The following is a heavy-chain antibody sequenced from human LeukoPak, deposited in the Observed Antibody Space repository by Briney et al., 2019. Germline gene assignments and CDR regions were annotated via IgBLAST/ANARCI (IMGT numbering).Heavy chain of an antibody. D-gene: IGHD3-10*01. CDR3: ARDRFSPFDY. CDR2: IYHTGST. CDR1: GGSISSNNW. Sequence: SGTLFLTCAVSGGSISSNNWWSWVRQPPGKGLEWIGEIYHTGSTNYNPSLRSRVTISVDKSKNQFSLKLNSVTAADTAVYYCARDRFSPFDYWGQGTLVTVSS. V-gene: IGHV4-4*02. J-gene: IGHJ4*02.